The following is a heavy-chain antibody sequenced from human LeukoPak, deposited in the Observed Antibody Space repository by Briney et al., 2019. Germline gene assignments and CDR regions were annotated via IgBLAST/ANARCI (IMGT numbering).Heavy chain of an antibody. CDR2: ISSSSSYI. D-gene: IGHD6-13*01. J-gene: IGHJ4*02. Sequence: GGSLRLSCAASGFTFSRHPMNWVRQAPGKGLEWVSSISSSSSYIYYADSVKGRFTISRDNAKNSLYLQMNSLRAEDTAVYYCARELIAAAGKEDYWGQGTLVTVSS. CDR3: ARELIAAAGKEDY. CDR1: GFTFSRHP. V-gene: IGHV3-21*01.